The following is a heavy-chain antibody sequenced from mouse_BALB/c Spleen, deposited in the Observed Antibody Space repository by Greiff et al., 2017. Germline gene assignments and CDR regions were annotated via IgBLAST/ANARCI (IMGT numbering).Heavy chain of an antibody. Sequence: EVKLVESGGGLVQPGGSRKLSCAASGFTFSSFGMHWVRQAPEKGLEWVAYISSGSSTIYHADTVKGRFTISRDNPKNTLFLQMTSLRSEDTAMYYCARSGGNYRGFAYWGQGTLVTVSA. CDR1: GFTFSSFG. D-gene: IGHD2-1*01. CDR3: ARSGGNYRGFAY. J-gene: IGHJ3*01. V-gene: IGHV5-17*02. CDR2: ISSGSSTI.